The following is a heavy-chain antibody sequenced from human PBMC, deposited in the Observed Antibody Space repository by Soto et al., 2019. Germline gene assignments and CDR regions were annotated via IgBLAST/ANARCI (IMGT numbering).Heavy chain of an antibody. V-gene: IGHV3-23*01. CDR1: GFTFSSYA. D-gene: IGHD4-17*01. CDR3: AKEYDYGDYEARNFDY. Sequence: EVQLLESGGGLVQPGGSLRLSCAASGFTFSSYAMSWVRQAPGKGLEWVSAISGSGGSTYYADSVKGRFTISRDNSKNTLYLQMNSLRAEDTAVDYCAKEYDYGDYEARNFDYWGQGTLVTVSS. CDR2: ISGSGGST. J-gene: IGHJ4*02.